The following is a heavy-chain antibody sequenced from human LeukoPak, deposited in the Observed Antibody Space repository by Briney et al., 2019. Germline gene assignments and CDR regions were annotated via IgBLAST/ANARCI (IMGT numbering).Heavy chain of an antibody. D-gene: IGHD3-3*01. V-gene: IGHV4-34*01. CDR2: INHSGST. Sequence: SETLSLTCAVYGGSFSGYYWSWIRQPPGKGLEWIGEINHSGSTNYNPSLKSRVTISVDTSKNQFSLKLSSVTAADTAVYYCARAHDFWSGYSDVFDYWGQGTLVTVSS. CDR1: GGSFSGYY. CDR3: ARAHDFWSGYSDVFDY. J-gene: IGHJ4*02.